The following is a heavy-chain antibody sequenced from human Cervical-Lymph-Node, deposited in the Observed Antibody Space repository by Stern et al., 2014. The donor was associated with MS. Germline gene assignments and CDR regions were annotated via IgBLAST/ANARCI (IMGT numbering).Heavy chain of an antibody. CDR1: GYSFTLYW. J-gene: IGHJ4*02. Sequence: VQLVQSGAEMKKPGESLKISCKGSGYSFTLYWIGWVRQMPGKGLEWMRIIYLGDSETSYSPSSKGQVTISADSPTSTAYLQWSSLKASDTAMYYCAALVRGSYFYWGQGTLVTVSS. D-gene: IGHD1-26*01. CDR3: AALVRGSYFY. V-gene: IGHV5-51*01. CDR2: IYLGDSET.